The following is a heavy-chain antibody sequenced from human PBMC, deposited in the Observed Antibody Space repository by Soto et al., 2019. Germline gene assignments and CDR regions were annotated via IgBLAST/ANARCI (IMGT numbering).Heavy chain of an antibody. J-gene: IGHJ6*02. V-gene: IGHV1-69*13. CDR2: IIPIFGTA. CDR3: ARDLRVYYDSSGYYYYYGMDV. D-gene: IGHD3-22*01. CDR1: GGTFSSYA. Sequence: SVKVSCKASGGTFSSYAISWVREAPGQGLEWMGGIIPIFGTANYAQKFQGRVTITADESTSTAYMELSSLRSEDTAVYYCARDLRVYYDSSGYYYYYGMDVWGQGTTVTVSS.